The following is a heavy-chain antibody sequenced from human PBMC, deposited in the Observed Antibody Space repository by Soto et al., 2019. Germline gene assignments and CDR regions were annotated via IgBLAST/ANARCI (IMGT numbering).Heavy chain of an antibody. Sequence: ASVKVSCKASGYTFTSYGISWVRQAPGQGLEWMGWISAYNGNTNYAQKLQGRVTMTTDTSTSTAYMELRSLRSDDTAVYYCARVRSGSYPNPLDYWGQGTLVTVSS. J-gene: IGHJ4*02. D-gene: IGHD1-26*01. CDR1: GYTFTSYG. CDR2: ISAYNGNT. V-gene: IGHV1-18*04. CDR3: ARVRSGSYPNPLDY.